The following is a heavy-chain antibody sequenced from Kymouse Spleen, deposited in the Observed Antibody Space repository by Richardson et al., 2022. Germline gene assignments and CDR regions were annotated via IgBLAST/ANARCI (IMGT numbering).Heavy chain of an antibody. J-gene: IGHJ5*02. Sequence: EVQLVESGGGLVQPGGSLKLSCAASGFTFSGSAMHWVRQASGKGLEWVGRIRSKANSYATAYAASVKGRFTISRDDSKNTAYLQMNSLKTEDTAVYYCTRHEAAALNWFDPWGQGTLVTVSS. CDR3: TRHEAAALNWFDP. D-gene: IGHD6-13*01. CDR2: IRSKANSYAT. CDR1: GFTFSGSA. V-gene: IGHV3-73*02.